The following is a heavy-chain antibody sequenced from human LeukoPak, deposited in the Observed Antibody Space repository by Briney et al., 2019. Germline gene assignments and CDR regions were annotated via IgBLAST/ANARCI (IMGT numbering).Heavy chain of an antibody. Sequence: GASVKVSCKASGYTFTGYYMHWVRQAPGQGLEWMGWMNPNSGNTGYAQKFQGRVTITRNTSISTAYMELSSLRSEDTAVYYCARDVQHYDFWSGYYNWFDPWGQGTLVTVSS. CDR2: MNPNSGNT. J-gene: IGHJ5*02. V-gene: IGHV1-8*03. CDR3: ARDVQHYDFWSGYYNWFDP. D-gene: IGHD3-3*01. CDR1: GYTFTGYY.